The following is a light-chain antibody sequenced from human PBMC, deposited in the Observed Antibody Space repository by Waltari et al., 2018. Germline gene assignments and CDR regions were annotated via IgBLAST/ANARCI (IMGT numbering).Light chain of an antibody. CDR1: QGVGQY. J-gene: IGKJ1*01. CDR3: QKYDFLPAT. Sequence: EIVLTQSPGTLSLSPGERATLSCRASQGVGQYLAWYQQRPGQAPRLLLYQASIRATGIPDRFSGSGSGTDFSLTISRLEPEDFAVYYCQKYDFLPATFGQGTTVEIK. V-gene: IGKV3-20*01. CDR2: QAS.